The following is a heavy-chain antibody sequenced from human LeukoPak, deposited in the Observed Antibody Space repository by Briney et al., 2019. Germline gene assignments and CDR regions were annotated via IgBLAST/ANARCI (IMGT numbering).Heavy chain of an antibody. CDR2: IYYSGST. J-gene: IGHJ3*02. V-gene: IGHV4-39*01. CDR3: ARPRGLRFLEWSISLDAFDI. D-gene: IGHD3-3*01. CDR1: GDSLRKSTFY. Sequence: SETLSLTCTVSGDSLRKSTFYWGWIRQPPGKGLEWIGSIYYSGSTYYNPSLKSRVTISVDTSKNQFSLKLSSVTAADTAVYYCARPRGLRFLEWSISLDAFDIWGQGTMVTVSS.